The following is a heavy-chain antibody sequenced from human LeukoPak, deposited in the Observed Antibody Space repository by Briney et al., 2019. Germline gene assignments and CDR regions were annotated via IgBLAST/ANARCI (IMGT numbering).Heavy chain of an antibody. CDR1: GFTFSYYA. CDR3: ARDWRMDV. CDR2: ISSNGGST. V-gene: IGHV3-64*01. Sequence: GGSLRLSCEASGFTFSYYAMYWVRQAPGKGLEYVSAISSNGGSTHYANSVKGRFTISRDNSNNTLYLQMGSLRGEDMAVYYCARDWRMDVWGQGTTVTVSS. J-gene: IGHJ6*02.